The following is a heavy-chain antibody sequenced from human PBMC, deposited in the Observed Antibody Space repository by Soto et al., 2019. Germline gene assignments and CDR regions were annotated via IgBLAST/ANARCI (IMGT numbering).Heavy chain of an antibody. J-gene: IGHJ4*02. CDR3: ASFLGYSSGWIDY. V-gene: IGHV3-33*01. D-gene: IGHD6-19*01. CDR1: GFTFSSYG. Sequence: QVQLVESGGGVVQPGRSLRLSCAASGFTFSSYGMHWVRQAPGKGLEWVAVIWYDGSNKYYADSVKGRFTISRDNSKNTLYLQMNSLRAEDTAVYYCASFLGYSSGWIDYWGQGTLVTVSS. CDR2: IWYDGSNK.